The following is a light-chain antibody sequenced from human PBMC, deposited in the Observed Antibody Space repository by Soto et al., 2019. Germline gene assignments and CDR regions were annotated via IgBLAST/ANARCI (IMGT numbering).Light chain of an antibody. Sequence: EIVLTQSPATLSLSPGERATLSCRASQSVSSYLAWYQQKPGQAPGLLIYDASNRATGIPARFSGSGSGTDFTLSISRLDPEDFAVYYCQQYGSSPLTFGGGTKVDIK. J-gene: IGKJ4*01. CDR3: QQYGSSPLT. V-gene: IGKV3-20*01. CDR1: QSVSSY. CDR2: DAS.